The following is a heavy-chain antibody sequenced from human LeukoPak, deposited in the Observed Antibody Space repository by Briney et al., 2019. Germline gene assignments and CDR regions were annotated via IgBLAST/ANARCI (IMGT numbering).Heavy chain of an antibody. CDR2: ISYDGSNK. J-gene: IGHJ6*02. V-gene: IGHV3-30*04. Sequence: GGSLRLSCAASGFTFSSYAMHWVRQAPGKGLEWVAVISYDGSNKYYADSVKGRFTISRDNSKYTLYLQMNSLRAEDTAVYYCARELVVTPRHYYYGMDVWGQGTTVTVSS. D-gene: IGHD2-21*02. CDR1: GFTFSSYA. CDR3: ARELVVTPRHYYYGMDV.